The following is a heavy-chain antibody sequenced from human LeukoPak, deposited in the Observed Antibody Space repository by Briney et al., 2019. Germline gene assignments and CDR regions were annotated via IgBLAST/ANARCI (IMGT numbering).Heavy chain of an antibody. D-gene: IGHD3-3*01. CDR2: ISYDGSNK. V-gene: IGHV3-30-3*01. Sequence: PGRSLRLSCAASGFTFSSYAMHWVRQAPGKGLEWVAVISYDGSNKYYADSVKGRFTISRDNSKNTLYLQMNSLRAEDTAVYYCAKGLGNLEWLDPFDYWGQGTLVTVSS. CDR1: GFTFSSYA. CDR3: AKGLGNLEWLDPFDY. J-gene: IGHJ4*02.